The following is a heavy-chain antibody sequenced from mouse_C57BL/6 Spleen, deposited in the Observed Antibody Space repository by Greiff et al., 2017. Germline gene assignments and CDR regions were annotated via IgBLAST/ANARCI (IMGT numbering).Heavy chain of an antibody. CDR2: IYPRDGST. CDR1: GYTFTDHT. J-gene: IGHJ2*01. CDR3: ARSPNWDLYCFDH. D-gene: IGHD4-1*02. Sequence: QVHVKQSDAELVKPGASVKISCKASGYTFTDHTIHWMKQRPEQGLEWIGKIYPRDGSTKYKEKFKGKATLTADTSSSTAYMQLNSLTSEDSAVYCCARSPNWDLYCFDHRGQGTTRTVSS. V-gene: IGHV1-78*01.